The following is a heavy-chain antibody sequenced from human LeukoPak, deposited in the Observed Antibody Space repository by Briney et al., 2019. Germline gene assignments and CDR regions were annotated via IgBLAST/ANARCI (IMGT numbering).Heavy chain of an antibody. V-gene: IGHV1-2*02. Sequence: ASVKVSCKASGYTFTSYYMHWVRQAPGQGLELMGWINPNSGGTNYAQKFQGRVTMTRDTSISTAYMELSRLRSDDTAVYYCARNEVWGSRRVWFDPWGQGTLVTVSS. CDR2: INPNSGGT. D-gene: IGHD1-14*01. J-gene: IGHJ5*02. CDR1: GYTFTSYY. CDR3: ARNEVWGSRRVWFDP.